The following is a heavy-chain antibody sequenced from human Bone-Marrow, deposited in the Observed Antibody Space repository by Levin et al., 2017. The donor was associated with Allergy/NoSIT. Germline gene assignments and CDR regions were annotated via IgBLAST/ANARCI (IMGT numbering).Heavy chain of an antibody. CDR1: GGSVNNTHW. CDR2: ISQSGST. J-gene: IGHJ5*02. CDR3: GGVSEMEDFWSGYYTFGS. V-gene: IGHV4-4*02. D-gene: IGHD3-3*01. Sequence: SETLSLTCAVSGGSVNNTHWWHWVRQPPGKGLEWIGEISQSGSTNYNPTLKSRVTISVDKSKNEFSLKLNSLTAADTAVYYCGGVSEMEDFWSGYYTFGSWGQGTLGTVSS.